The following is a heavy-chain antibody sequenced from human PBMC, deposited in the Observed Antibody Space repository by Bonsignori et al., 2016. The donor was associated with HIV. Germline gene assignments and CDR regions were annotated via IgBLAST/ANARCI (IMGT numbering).Heavy chain of an antibody. J-gene: IGHJ6*02. CDR2: INDSGRT. D-gene: IGHD3-10*01. CDR3: ARRRISVLRGFDYYYGMDV. Sequence: QVQLQQWGAGLLKPSETLSLTCAVFGGSFSGYYWSWIRQPPGKGLEWIGEINDSGRTNYSPSLKSRVAISVDTSNTQFSLKLSSVTAADTAVYYCARRRISVLRGFDYYYGMDVWGQGTTVTVSS. CDR1: GGSFSGYY. V-gene: IGHV4-34*02.